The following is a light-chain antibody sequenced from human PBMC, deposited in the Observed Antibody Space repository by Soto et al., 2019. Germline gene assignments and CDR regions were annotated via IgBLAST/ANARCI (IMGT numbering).Light chain of an antibody. CDR3: QKYYSPPLT. CDR2: WAS. V-gene: IGKV4-1*01. Sequence: DIVMTQSPDSLVVSLGERATINCKSSQSVLFSSNNKNYLAWYQQRPGQPPKLLISWASTRESGVPDRFSGGGSGTVFTLTISTLRPEDGAIYYCQKYYSPPLTFAQGTKVEIK. CDR1: QSVLFSSNNKNY. J-gene: IGKJ1*01.